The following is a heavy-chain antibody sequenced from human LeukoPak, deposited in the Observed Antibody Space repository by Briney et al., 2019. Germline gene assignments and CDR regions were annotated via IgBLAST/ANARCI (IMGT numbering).Heavy chain of an antibody. CDR1: GGTFSSYT. D-gene: IGHD2-2*03. CDR2: IIPILGIA. Sequence: SVKVSCKASGGTFSSYTISWVRRAPGQGLEWLGRIIPILGIANYAQKFQGRVTITADKSTSTAYMELSSLRSEDTAVYYCAREAGLDIVVVPAASFDYWGQGTLVTVSS. J-gene: IGHJ4*02. CDR3: AREAGLDIVVVPAASFDY. V-gene: IGHV1-69*04.